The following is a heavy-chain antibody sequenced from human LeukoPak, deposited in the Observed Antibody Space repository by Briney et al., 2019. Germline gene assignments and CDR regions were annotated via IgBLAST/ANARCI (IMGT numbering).Heavy chain of an antibody. V-gene: IGHV4-39*01. Sequence: SETLSLTCTVSGGSISSSSYYWGWVRQPPGKGLEWIVSIYYSGSTYYNPSLKSRVTICVYTSKKKLWLKLSFVTGGEGDVYICARLNYYDSSGYYPYWFDPWGQGTLVTVSS. CDR3: ARLNYYDSSGYYPYWFDP. CDR2: IYYSGST. D-gene: IGHD3-22*01. CDR1: GGSISSSSYY. J-gene: IGHJ5*02.